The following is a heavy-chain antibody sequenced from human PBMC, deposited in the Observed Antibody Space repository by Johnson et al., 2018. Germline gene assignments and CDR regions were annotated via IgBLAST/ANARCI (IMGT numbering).Heavy chain of an antibody. Sequence: VQLVESGGGVVQPERSLRLSCATSGFTFVNYAIHWVRQAPGKGLEWVAVVSFDGINKYYADSVGGRFTISRDNSKNTVDMEMNSLRAEDTAVYDCARDRLERGLLEYWGQGTLVTVYS. D-gene: IGHD2-15*01. CDR3: ARDRLERGLLEY. J-gene: IGHJ4*02. CDR1: GFTFVNYA. V-gene: IGHV3-30-3*01. CDR2: VSFDGINK.